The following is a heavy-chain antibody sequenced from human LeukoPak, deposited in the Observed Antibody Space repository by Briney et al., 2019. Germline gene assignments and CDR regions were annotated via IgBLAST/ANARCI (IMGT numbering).Heavy chain of an antibody. CDR3: ARDLYSSGWSYFDY. V-gene: IGHV3-30-3*01. CDR1: GFTFSDYW. D-gene: IGHD6-19*01. J-gene: IGHJ4*02. CDR2: ISYDGSNK. Sequence: GGSLRLSCAAAGFTFSDYWMSWVRQAPGKGLEWVAVISYDGSNKYYADSVKGRFTISRDNSKNTLYLQMNSLRAEDTAVYYCARDLYSSGWSYFDYWGQGTLVTVSS.